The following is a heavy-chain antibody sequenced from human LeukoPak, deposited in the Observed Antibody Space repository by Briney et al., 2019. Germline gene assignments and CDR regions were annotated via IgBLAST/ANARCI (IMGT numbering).Heavy chain of an antibody. Sequence: TGGSLRLSCAASGFAFSSYAMSWVRQAPGKGLEWVSCIRGSGATTFHADSVKGRFTISRDNSKNTLYLQMNGLTSEDTAVYYCAQGARADTFWYFDLWGRGTLVTVSS. V-gene: IGHV3-23*01. D-gene: IGHD3-16*01. J-gene: IGHJ2*01. CDR2: IRGSGATT. CDR3: AQGARADTFWYFDL. CDR1: GFAFSSYA.